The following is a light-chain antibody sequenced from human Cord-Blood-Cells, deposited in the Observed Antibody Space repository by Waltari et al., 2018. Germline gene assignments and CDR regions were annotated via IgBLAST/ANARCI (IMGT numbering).Light chain of an antibody. CDR3: QQYYSTPWT. Sequence: DIVMTQSPDSLAASLGERATINCKYTPSVLYSSNNKNDLAWYQQTPGQPPKLLIYWASTRESGVPDRFRGSGSGTDFTLTISSLQAEDVAVYYCQQYYSTPWTFGQGTKVEIK. CDR2: WAS. V-gene: IGKV4-1*01. J-gene: IGKJ1*01. CDR1: PSVLYSSNNKND.